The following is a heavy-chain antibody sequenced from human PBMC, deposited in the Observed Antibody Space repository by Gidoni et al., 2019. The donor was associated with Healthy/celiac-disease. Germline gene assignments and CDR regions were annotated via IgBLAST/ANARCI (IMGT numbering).Heavy chain of an antibody. CDR3: AREVATMIVPGVFDP. CDR2: SNSDGSST. V-gene: IGHV3-74*01. CDR1: GFTVSSYW. Sequence: EVELVESGGGLVQPGGSRRRSCAASGFTVSSYWMHWVRQAPGKGLVWVSRSNSDGSSTSYADSVKGRFTISRDNAKNTLYLQMNSLRAEDTAVYYCAREVATMIVPGVFDPWGQGTLVTVSS. J-gene: IGHJ5*02. D-gene: IGHD3-22*01.